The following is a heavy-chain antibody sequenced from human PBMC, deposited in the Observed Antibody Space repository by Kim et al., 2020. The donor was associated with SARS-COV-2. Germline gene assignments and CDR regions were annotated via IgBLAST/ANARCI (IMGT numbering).Heavy chain of an antibody. V-gene: IGHV3-21*05. CDR1: GFALSSYS. CDR3: ARDFDWALDL. J-gene: IGHJ5*02. D-gene: IGHD3-9*01. CDR2: ISADDI. Sequence: GGSLRLSCVASGFALSSYSMNWVRQAPGKGLEWLSYISADDIYYADSVKGRFTISRDNAKNALYLQMNSLRDGDTAVYFCARDFDWALDLLGQGTLVTVS.